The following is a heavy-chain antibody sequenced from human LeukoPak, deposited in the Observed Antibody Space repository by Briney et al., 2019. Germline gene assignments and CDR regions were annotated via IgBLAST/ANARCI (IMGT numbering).Heavy chain of an antibody. D-gene: IGHD5-24*01. Sequence: GESLKISCKGSGYSFTSYWIGWVRQMPGKGLEWMGIIYPGDSDTRYSPSFQGHVTISADKSVSTAYLQWSSLRASDTAMYYCVSLEMATDYWGQGTLVTVSS. CDR1: GYSFTSYW. J-gene: IGHJ4*02. CDR2: IYPGDSDT. CDR3: VSLEMATDY. V-gene: IGHV5-51*06.